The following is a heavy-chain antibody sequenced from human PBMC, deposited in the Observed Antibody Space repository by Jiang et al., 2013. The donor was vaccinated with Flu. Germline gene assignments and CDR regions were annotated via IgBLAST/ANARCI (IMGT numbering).Heavy chain of an antibody. D-gene: IGHD3-22*01. CDR1: GPISSSSNY. V-gene: IGHV4-39*07. J-gene: IGHJ5*01. Sequence: GPISSSSNYWGWIRQPPGKGLEWIGTIHYSGSTYYNPSLKSRVTMSVDTSKNQFSLKLSSVTAADTALYCCARAVSVNVIELFITNAWDSWG. CDR3: ARAVSVNVIELFITNAWDS. CDR2: IHYSGST.